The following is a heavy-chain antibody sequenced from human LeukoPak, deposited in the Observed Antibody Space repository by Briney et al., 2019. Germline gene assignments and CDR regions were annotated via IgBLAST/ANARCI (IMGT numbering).Heavy chain of an antibody. V-gene: IGHV1-18*01. J-gene: IGHJ4*02. CDR1: GGTFSSYA. CDR2: ISAYNGNT. Sequence: GSSVKVSCKASGGTFSSYAISWVRQAPGQGLEWMGWISAYNGNTKYAQKLQGRVTMTTDTSTSTAYMELRSLRSDDTAVFYCARGHRTAAYDSSGSDYWGQGTLVTVS. CDR3: ARGHRTAAYDSSGSDY. D-gene: IGHD3-22*01.